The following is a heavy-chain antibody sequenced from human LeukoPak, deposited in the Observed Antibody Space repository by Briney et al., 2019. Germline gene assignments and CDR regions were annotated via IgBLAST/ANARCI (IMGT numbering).Heavy chain of an antibody. CDR2: IYTSGST. D-gene: IGHD1-26*01. CDR1: GGSINSGSYY. V-gene: IGHV4-61*02. CDR3: ARRLAGATTFLDV. J-gene: IGHJ3*01. Sequence: SQTLSLTCTVSGGSINSGSYYWIWIWQPAGKGLEWIGRIYTSGSTDYNVSLKSRVTISMDTSKNQFSLKLSSVTAADTAVYYCARRLAGATTFLDVWGQGTLVTVSS.